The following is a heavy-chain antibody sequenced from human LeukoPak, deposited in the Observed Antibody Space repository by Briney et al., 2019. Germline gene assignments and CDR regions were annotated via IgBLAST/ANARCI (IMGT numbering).Heavy chain of an antibody. V-gene: IGHV1-2*06. CDR1: GYAFTGYY. CDR3: ARDRGVGYSSSYQIDY. Sequence: ASVKVSCKASGYAFTGYYMHWVRQAPGQGLEWMGRINPNSGGTNYAQKFQGRVTMTRDTSISTAYMELSRLRSDDTAVYYCARDRGVGYSSSYQIDYWGQGTLVTVSS. J-gene: IGHJ4*02. D-gene: IGHD6-13*01. CDR2: INPNSGGT.